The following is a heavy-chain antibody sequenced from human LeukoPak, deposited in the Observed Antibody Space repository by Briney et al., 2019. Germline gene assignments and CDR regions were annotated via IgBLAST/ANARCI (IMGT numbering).Heavy chain of an antibody. Sequence: GASVKVSCKASGYTFTGYYMHWVRQALGQGLEWMGWINPNSGGTNYAQKFQGRVTMTRDTSISTAYMELSRLRSDDTAVYYCARDTRITMVRGVYYYYYYMDVWGKGTTVTISS. CDR3: ARDTRITMVRGVYYYYYYMDV. V-gene: IGHV1-2*02. CDR1: GYTFTGYY. CDR2: INPNSGGT. D-gene: IGHD3-10*01. J-gene: IGHJ6*03.